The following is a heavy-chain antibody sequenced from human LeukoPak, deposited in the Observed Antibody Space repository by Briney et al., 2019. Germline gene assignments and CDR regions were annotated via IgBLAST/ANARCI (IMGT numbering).Heavy chain of an antibody. V-gene: IGHV1-3*01. D-gene: IGHD5-24*01. J-gene: IGHJ4*02. Sequence: ASVKVSCKTSVYIFTPLHIHWVRQARGQGRELLGWASAANTPESSQKFQGRVVITRDASATTSILELNRLRSEDTAVYYCAMSVEMPPIPSFDYWGQGTLVTVSS. CDR1: VYIFTPLH. CDR3: AMSVEMPPIPSFDY. CDR2: ASAANTP.